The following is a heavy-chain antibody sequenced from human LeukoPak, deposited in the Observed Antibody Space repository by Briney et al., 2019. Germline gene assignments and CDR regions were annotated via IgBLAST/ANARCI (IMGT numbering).Heavy chain of an antibody. D-gene: IGHD6-19*01. CDR2: ISSSSSTI. V-gene: IGHV3-48*04. CDR1: GFTFSTYS. J-gene: IGHJ4*02. Sequence: GGSLRLSCAASGFTFSTYSMNWVRQAPGKGLEWVSYISSSSSTIYYADSVKGRFAISRDNAKNTLFLQLNSLRAEDTAVYYCASFGIGWSNSYWGQGTLVTVSS. CDR3: ASFGIGWSNSY.